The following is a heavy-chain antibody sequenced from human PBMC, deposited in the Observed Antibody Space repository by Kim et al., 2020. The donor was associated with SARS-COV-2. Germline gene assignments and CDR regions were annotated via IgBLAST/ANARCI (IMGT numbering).Heavy chain of an antibody. V-gene: IGHV1-18*01. D-gene: IGHD6-13*01. CDR3: ARDERWIFIAAAGTGYFDY. Sequence: ASVKVSCKASGYTFTSYGISWVRQAPGQGLEWMGWISAYNGNTNYAQKLQGRVTMTTDTSTSTAYMELRSLRSDDTAVYYCARDERWIFIAAAGTGYFDYWGQGTLVTVSS. CDR2: ISAYNGNT. J-gene: IGHJ4*02. CDR1: GYTFTSYG.